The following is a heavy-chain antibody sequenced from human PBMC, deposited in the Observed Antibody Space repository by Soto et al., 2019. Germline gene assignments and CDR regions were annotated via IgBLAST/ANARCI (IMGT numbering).Heavy chain of an antibody. CDR2: IDYSGTT. CDR3: ARRDYIRIPGTPMPYNWFDP. D-gene: IGHD1-1*01. V-gene: IGHV4-39*02. Sequence: QLQLQESGPGLVKPSETLSLTCTVSGGSISGTTYHWAWIRQSPGKGLEWIGSIDYSGTTNDNPSLKTLVTISVDTAKNNLSLKLNSLTAADTGVYYWARRDYIRIPGTPMPYNWFDPWGRGTQVTVSS. CDR1: GGSISGTTYH. J-gene: IGHJ5*02.